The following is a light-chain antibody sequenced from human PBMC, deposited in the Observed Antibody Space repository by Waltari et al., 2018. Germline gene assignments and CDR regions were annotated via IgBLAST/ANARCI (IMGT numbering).Light chain of an antibody. J-gene: IGKJ4*01. CDR2: DAS. CDR1: HDIYRE. CDR3: RQQHNWPLT. V-gene: IGKV3-11*01. Sequence: EIVLTHSPAALSPSPEESATLSRRESHDIYRELCWYQQKPGQAPSLLIHDASTRAAGIAPRVVGGGSEADVSLTIRSLGPEDFALYCCRQQHNWPLTFGGGTKVE.